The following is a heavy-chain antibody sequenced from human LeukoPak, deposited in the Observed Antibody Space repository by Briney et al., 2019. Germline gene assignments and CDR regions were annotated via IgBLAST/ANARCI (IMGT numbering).Heavy chain of an antibody. D-gene: IGHD2-15*01. CDR3: ARDLRARYCSGGSCYGWFDP. CDR2: IKQDGSEK. Sequence: GGSLRLSCAASGFTFSSYWMSWVRQAPGKGLEWVANIKQDGSEKYYVDSVKGRFTISRDNAKNSLYLQMNSLRAEDAAVYYCARDLRARYCSGGSCYGWFDPWGQGTLVTVSS. CDR1: GFTFSSYW. V-gene: IGHV3-7*01. J-gene: IGHJ5*02.